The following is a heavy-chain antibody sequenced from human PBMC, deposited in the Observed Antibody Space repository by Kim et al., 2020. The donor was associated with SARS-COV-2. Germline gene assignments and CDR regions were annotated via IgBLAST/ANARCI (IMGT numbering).Heavy chain of an antibody. CDR1: GFIFSSYE. Sequence: GGSLRLSCAPSGFIFSSYEVNWVHQAPGKGLEWVSYISDSGSNTYYADSVKGRFTISRDNAKNSLFLQMNRLRVEDTAVYYCARESVTGTDAFDIWGQGTLVTVSS. CDR2: ISDSGSNT. J-gene: IGHJ3*02. D-gene: IGHD6-19*01. CDR3: ARESVTGTDAFDI. V-gene: IGHV3-48*03.